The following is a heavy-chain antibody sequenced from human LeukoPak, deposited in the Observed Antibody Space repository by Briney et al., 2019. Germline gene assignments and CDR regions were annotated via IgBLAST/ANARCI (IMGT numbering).Heavy chain of an antibody. CDR3: ASRRSLSPIDY. V-gene: IGHV3-48*01. D-gene: IGHD3-3*01. J-gene: IGHJ4*02. CDR2: ISSSSSTI. Sequence: PGVSLRRSCAASGFTFSSYSMNRVRQAPGKGLEWVSYISSSSSTIYYADSVKGRFTISRDNAKNSLYLQMNSLRAEDTAVYYCASRRSLSPIDYWGQGTLVTVPS. CDR1: GFTFSSYS.